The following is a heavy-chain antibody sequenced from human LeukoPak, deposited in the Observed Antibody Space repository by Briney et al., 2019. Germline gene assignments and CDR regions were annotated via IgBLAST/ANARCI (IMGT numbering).Heavy chain of an antibody. Sequence: PSETLSLPRTVSGGPLNCFYWGWVRQPPGKGLEWIGYIYYSGSTNYNPSLKSRVTISVDTSKNQFSLKLSSVTAADTAVYYCARVTFLGPFDYWGQGTLVTVSS. CDR3: ARVTFLGPFDY. CDR2: IYYSGST. V-gene: IGHV4-59*01. CDR1: GGPLNCFY. J-gene: IGHJ4*02. D-gene: IGHD3-3*02.